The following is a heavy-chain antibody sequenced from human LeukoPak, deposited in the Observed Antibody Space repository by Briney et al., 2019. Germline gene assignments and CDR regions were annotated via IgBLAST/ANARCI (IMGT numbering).Heavy chain of an antibody. CDR1: GFTFSSYG. V-gene: IGHV3-30*02. J-gene: IGHJ4*02. CDR3: AKEGQQLALFDY. Sequence: GGSLRLSCAASGFTFSSYGMHWVRQAPGKGLEWVAFIRYDGSNKYYADSVKGRFTISRDNSKNTLYLQMNSLRAEDTAVYYCAKEGQQLALFDYWAREPWSPSPQ. D-gene: IGHD6-13*01. CDR2: IRYDGSNK.